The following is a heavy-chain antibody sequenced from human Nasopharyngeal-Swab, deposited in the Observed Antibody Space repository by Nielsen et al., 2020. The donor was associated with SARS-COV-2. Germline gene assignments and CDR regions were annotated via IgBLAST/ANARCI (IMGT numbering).Heavy chain of an antibody. CDR2: ISGSGCST. CDR1: GFTFSSYA. D-gene: IGHD3-22*01. V-gene: IGHV3-23*01. Sequence: GESLKISCAASGFTFSSYAMSCVRHAPGKGLEWVSAISGSGCSTYYADSVKGRFTISRDNSKNTLYLQINSLRAEDTAVYYCAILDSSDYRPLTGWGQGTLVTVSS. J-gene: IGHJ4*02. CDR3: AILDSSDYRPLTG.